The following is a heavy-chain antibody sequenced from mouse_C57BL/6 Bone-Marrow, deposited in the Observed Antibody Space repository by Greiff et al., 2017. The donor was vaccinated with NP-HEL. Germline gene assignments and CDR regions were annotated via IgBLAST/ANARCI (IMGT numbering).Heavy chain of an antibody. Sequence: VKLMESGPELVKPGASVKISCKASGYAFSSSWMNWVKQRPGKGLEWIGRIYPGDGDTNYNGKFKGKATLTADKSSSTAYMQLSSLTSEDSAVYFCARDGSSLAWFAYWGQGTLVTVSA. V-gene: IGHV1-82*01. J-gene: IGHJ3*01. CDR1: GYAFSSSW. CDR3: ARDGSSLAWFAY. D-gene: IGHD1-1*01. CDR2: IYPGDGDT.